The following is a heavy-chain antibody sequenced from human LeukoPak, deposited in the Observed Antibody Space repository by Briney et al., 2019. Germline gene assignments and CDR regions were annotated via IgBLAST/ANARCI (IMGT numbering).Heavy chain of an antibody. Sequence: GGSLRFSCATSGLTFRTTWMHWVRQAPGKGLMWVSRMNGEGTTIDYADSVKGRFTVSRDYAKNTLFLQMNNLRTEDTALYFCATARNFRFEYWGQGSLVIVSA. CDR2: MNGEGTTI. CDR3: ATARNFRFEY. CDR1: GLTFRTTW. V-gene: IGHV3-74*01. J-gene: IGHJ4*02. D-gene: IGHD1-7*01.